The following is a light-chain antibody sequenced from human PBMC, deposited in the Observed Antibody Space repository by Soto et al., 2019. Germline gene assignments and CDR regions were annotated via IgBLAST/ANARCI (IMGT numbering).Light chain of an antibody. J-gene: IGKJ5*01. CDR2: GAS. V-gene: IGKV3-15*01. CDR1: RSVSSN. Sequence: EIVMTQSPATLSVSPGERATLSCRASRSVSSNLAWYQQKPGQAPRLLIYGASTRATGIPARFSGSGSGTEFTLTISSLQSEDFAVYYCQQYNNWPPVITFGQGTRLEIK. CDR3: QQYNNWPPVIT.